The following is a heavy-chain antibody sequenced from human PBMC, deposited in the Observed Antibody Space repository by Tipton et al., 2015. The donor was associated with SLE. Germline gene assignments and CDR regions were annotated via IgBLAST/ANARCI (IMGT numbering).Heavy chain of an antibody. J-gene: IGHJ3*02. Sequence: SLRLSCSASAFSITSYWMTWVRQAPGKGLEWLANIKEDGSDKNYVDSVKGRLTVSRDESKNTMYLQMNSLRAEDTAVYYCTDHDAFDIWGQGTMVTVSS. CDR3: TDHDAFDI. CDR1: AFSITSYW. CDR2: IKEDGSDK. V-gene: IGHV3-7*01.